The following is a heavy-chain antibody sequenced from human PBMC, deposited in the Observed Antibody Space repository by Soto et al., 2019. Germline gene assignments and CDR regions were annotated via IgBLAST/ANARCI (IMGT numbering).Heavy chain of an antibody. CDR2: ISSSSRTI. CDR1: GFTFSSYS. D-gene: IGHD5-12*01. CDR3: AREWDGDGYNSGWFDP. V-gene: IGHV3-48*01. J-gene: IGHJ5*02. Sequence: GGSLRLSCAASGFTFSSYSMNWVRQAPGKGLEWVSYISSSSRTIYCTDSVKGRFTISRDNAKNSLYLQMNSLRAEDTAVYYCAREWDGDGYNSGWFDPWGQGTLVTVSS.